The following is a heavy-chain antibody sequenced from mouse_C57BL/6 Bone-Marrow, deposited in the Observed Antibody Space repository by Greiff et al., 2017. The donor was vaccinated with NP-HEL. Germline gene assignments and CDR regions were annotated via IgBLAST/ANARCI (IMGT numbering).Heavy chain of an antibody. CDR3: ARFHDGYYAMDY. D-gene: IGHD2-3*01. V-gene: IGHV1-53*01. J-gene: IGHJ4*01. CDR2: INPSNGGT. Sequence: QVQLQQPGTELVKPGASVKLSCKASGYTFTSYWMHWVKQRPGQGLEWIGNINPSNGGTNYNEKFKTKATLTVDKSSSTAYMQLSSLTSADSAVYYCARFHDGYYAMDYWGQGTSVTVSS. CDR1: GYTFTSYW.